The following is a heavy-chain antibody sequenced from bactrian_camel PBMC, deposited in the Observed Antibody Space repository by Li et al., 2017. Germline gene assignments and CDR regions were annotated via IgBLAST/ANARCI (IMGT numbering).Heavy chain of an antibody. D-gene: IGHD6*01. CDR3: TTNRYGACRQ. Sequence: VQLVESGGDLVRPGGSLRLSCAASGFTFSDYTMTWVRQAPGKGLEWVSDINSSGRSTYYADSALGRFTISRDNAKNTVYLQMNNLISEDTALYYCTTNRYGACRQRGRGTQVTVS. V-gene: IGHV3S40*01. J-gene: IGHJ4*01. CDR2: INSSGRST. CDR1: GFTFSDYT.